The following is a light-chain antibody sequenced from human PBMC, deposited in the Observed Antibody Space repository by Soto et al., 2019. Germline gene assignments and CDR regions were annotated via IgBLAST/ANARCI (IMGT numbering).Light chain of an antibody. CDR2: DAS. J-gene: IGKJ5*01. Sequence: EIVLTQSPATLSLSPGERATVSFRSSQSVSNNLGCYQQKAGQAPSLLIYDASNRATGIPARFSGSGSGTDFTLTISSLEPEDFAVYYCQHGGTFGQGTRLEIK. CDR3: QHGGT. CDR1: QSVSNN. V-gene: IGKV3-11*01.